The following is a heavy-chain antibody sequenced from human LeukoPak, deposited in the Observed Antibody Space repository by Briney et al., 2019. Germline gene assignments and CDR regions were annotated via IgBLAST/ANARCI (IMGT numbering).Heavy chain of an antibody. D-gene: IGHD6-19*01. CDR2: IYHDGST. V-gene: IGHV4-39*07. CDR3: ARVQFSSGSLDY. J-gene: IGHJ4*02. CDR1: GGSITITNYY. Sequence: MASETLSLTCTVSGGSITITNYYWGWIRQPPGKGLEWVGNIYHDGSTYYNPSLKSRVTISVDMSKNQFSLRLNSVTAADTAVYYCARVQFSSGSLDYWGQGTLVTVSS.